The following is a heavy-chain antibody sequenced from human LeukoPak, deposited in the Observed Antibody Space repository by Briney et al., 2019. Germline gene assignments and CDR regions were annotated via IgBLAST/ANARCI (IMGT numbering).Heavy chain of an antibody. CDR2: IKDDGSAK. CDR1: GFTFSSYW. J-gene: IGHJ4*02. CDR3: ARDPLRRFDY. Sequence: GGSLRLSCAASGFTFSSYWMSWVRQAPGKGLEWVATIKDDGSAKYYVDSVEGRFSISRDNAKNSLYLQMDSLRVEDTAVYYCARDPLRRFDYWGQGTLVTVSS. V-gene: IGHV3-7*01.